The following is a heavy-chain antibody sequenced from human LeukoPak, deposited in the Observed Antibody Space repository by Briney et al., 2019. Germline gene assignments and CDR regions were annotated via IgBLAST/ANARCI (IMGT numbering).Heavy chain of an antibody. J-gene: IGHJ4*02. CDR1: GFTVSSNY. D-gene: IGHD1-1*01. Sequence: GGSLRLSCAASGFTVSSNYMSWVRQAPGKGLEWVSVIYGGVNTVYADSVQGRFTISRDNSKNALYLQMNSLRAEDTAVYYCAKSPKTGFLFDYWGKGTLVTVSS. CDR3: AKSPKTGFLFDY. V-gene: IGHV3-66*01. CDR2: IYGGVNT.